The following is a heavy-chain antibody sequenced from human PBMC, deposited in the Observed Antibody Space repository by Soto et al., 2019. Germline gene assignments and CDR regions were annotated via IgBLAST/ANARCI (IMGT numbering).Heavy chain of an antibody. V-gene: IGHV4-31*03. J-gene: IGHJ5*02. CDR2: VYYSGST. CDR1: GGSISSGGYY. D-gene: IGHD4-17*01. CDR3: ARVNDYGDYGATFWFDP. Sequence: SETLSLTCTVSGGSISSGGYYWSWIRQHPGKGLEWIGYVYYSGSTYYNPSLKSRVTISVDTSKNQFSLKLSSVTAADTAVYYCARVNDYGDYGATFWFDPWGQGTLVTVSS.